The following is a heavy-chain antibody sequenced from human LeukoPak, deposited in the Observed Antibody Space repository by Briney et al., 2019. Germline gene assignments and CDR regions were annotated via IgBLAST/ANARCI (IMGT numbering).Heavy chain of an antibody. V-gene: IGHV4-39*07. CDR3: ARDLGGYPFFMDV. CDR1: GGSIRSGDHH. J-gene: IGHJ6*03. D-gene: IGHD2-15*01. Sequence: SETLSVTCSVSGGSIRSGDHHWAWVRRPPGKGLEFIGSLDESGRPYYNRPLKSRVSISGDTSGKQFSLNLTSVTAADTAVYFCARDLGGYPFFMDVWGRGTTVIVSS. CDR2: LDESGRP.